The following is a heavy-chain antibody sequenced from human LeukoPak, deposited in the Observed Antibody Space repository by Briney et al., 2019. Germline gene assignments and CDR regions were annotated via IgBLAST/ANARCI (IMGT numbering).Heavy chain of an antibody. CDR1: EFTVSSTY. CDR3: ARGKPVTGTPDYYSYGMDV. D-gene: IGHD1-20*01. CDR2: MYSFGNT. V-gene: IGHV3-53*01. J-gene: IGHJ6*02. Sequence: GGSLRLSCAVSEFTVSSTYMSWVRQAPGKGLEWVSLMYSFGNTYYADSVKGRFTISRDNSKNTLYLQMNSLRAEDTALYYCARGKPVTGTPDYYSYGMDVWGQGTMVTVSS.